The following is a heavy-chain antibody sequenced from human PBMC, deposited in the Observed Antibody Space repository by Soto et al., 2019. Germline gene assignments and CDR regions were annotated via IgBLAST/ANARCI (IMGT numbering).Heavy chain of an antibody. V-gene: IGHV4-59*01. CDR1: GGSISSYY. D-gene: IGHD3-22*01. J-gene: IGHJ5*02. CDR3: ARVVGYYYDSSGYPSGWFDP. CDR2: IYYSGST. Sequence: WETLSLTCTVSGGSISSYYWSWIRQPPGKGLEWIGYIYYSGSTNYNPSLKSRVTISVDTSKNQFSLKLSSVTAADTAVYYCARVVGYYYDSSGYPSGWFDPWGQGTLVTVSS.